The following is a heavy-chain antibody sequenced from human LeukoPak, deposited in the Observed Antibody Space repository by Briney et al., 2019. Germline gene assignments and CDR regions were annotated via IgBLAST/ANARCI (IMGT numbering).Heavy chain of an antibody. D-gene: IGHD6-13*01. Sequence: SSETLSLTCTVSGGSISSYYWSWIRQPPGKGLEWIAYISDIGSINYNPSLKSRVTISLDTSKNQFPLKLSSVTAADTAVYYCARRQQLVRGWFDPWGQGTLVTVSS. CDR2: ISDIGSI. V-gene: IGHV4-59*12. CDR1: GGSISSYY. CDR3: ARRQQLVRGWFDP. J-gene: IGHJ5*02.